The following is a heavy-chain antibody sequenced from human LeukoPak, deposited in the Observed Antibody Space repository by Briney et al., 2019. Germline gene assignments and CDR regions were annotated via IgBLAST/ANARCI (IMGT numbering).Heavy chain of an antibody. V-gene: IGHV6-1*01. CDR2: TYYRSNWYN. CDR3: ERDPEWVYASFDV. D-gene: IGHD2-8*01. Sequence: SQTLSLTCAISGDSVSSYSAARNWIRQSPSRGLEWLGRTYYRSNWYNDYAGSLRGRITINPDTSRNQFSLHLSSVTPDDTAVYYCERDPEWVYASFDVWGQGTMVTVSS. CDR1: GDSVSSYSAA. J-gene: IGHJ3*01.